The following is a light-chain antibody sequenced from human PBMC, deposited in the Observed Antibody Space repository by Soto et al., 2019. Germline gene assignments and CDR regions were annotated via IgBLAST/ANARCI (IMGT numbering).Light chain of an antibody. CDR2: DVS. Sequence: QSALTQPAFVSGSPGQSITISCTGTSSDVGGYNYVSWYQQHPGKAPKLMIYDVSNRPSGVSNRFSGSKSGNTASLTISGLQAEDEADYYCCSYTSSSTPVVFGGGTKLTVL. J-gene: IGLJ2*01. CDR1: SSDVGGYNY. V-gene: IGLV2-14*03. CDR3: CSYTSSSTPVV.